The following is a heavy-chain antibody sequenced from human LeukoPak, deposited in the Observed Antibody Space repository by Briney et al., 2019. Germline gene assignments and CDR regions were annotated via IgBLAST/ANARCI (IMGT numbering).Heavy chain of an antibody. J-gene: IGHJ5*02. CDR1: GGSISSGSYY. V-gene: IGHV4-61*02. D-gene: IGHD3-22*01. CDR3: AREMISMIVVDHNWFDP. CDR2: IYTSGST. Sequence: SQTLSLTCTVSGGSISSGSYYWSWIRQPAGKGLEWIGRIYTSGSTNYNPSLKSRVTISVDTSKNQFSLKLSSVTAADTAVYYCAREMISMIVVDHNWFDPWGQGTLVTVSS.